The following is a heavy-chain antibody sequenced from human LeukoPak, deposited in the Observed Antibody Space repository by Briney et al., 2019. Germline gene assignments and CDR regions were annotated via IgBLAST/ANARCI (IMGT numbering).Heavy chain of an antibody. CDR2: INHSGST. V-gene: IGHV4-34*01. J-gene: IGHJ4*02. D-gene: IGHD3-16*01. CDR3: ARGVGVDAGDYFDY. Sequence: SETLSLTCAVYGGSFSGYYWIWIRQPPGKGLEWIGEINHSGSTNYNPSLKSRVTISVDTSKNQFSLKLSSVTAADTAVYYCARGVGVDAGDYFDYWGQGTLVTVSS. CDR1: GGSFSGYY.